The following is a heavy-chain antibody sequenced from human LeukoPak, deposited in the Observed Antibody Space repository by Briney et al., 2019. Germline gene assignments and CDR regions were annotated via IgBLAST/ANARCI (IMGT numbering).Heavy chain of an antibody. D-gene: IGHD4-17*01. CDR3: ARDPVYGDYGVEYFQH. J-gene: IGHJ1*01. CDR2: TIPIFGTA. CDR1: GYTLTELS. Sequence: ASVKVSCKVSGYTLTELSMHWVRQAPGKGLEWMGGTIPIFGTANYAQKFQGRVTITTDESTSTAYMELSSLRSEDTAVYYCARDPVYGDYGVEYFQHWGQGTLVTVSS. V-gene: IGHV1-69*05.